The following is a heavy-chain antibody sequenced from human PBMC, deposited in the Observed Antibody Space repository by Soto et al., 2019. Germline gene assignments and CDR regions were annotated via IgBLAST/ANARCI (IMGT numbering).Heavy chain of an antibody. CDR1: GFTFSDYY. CDR2: ISGSGSTK. V-gene: IGHV3-11*01. J-gene: IGHJ4*02. Sequence: GGSLRLSCAASGFTFSDYYVSWFRQAPGKGLEWVSYISGSGSTKHDADSVKGRFTISRDNTKNSLYLQMNSLRAEDAAVYYCARVGSIAAAGTPDYWGQGTLVTVSS. D-gene: IGHD6-13*01. CDR3: ARVGSIAAAGTPDY.